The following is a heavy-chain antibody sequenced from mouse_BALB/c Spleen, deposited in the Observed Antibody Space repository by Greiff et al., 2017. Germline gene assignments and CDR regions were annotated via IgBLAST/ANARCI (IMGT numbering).Heavy chain of an antibody. Sequence: QVQLQQSGAELAKPGASEKMSCKASGYTFTSYWMHWVKQRPGQGLEWIGYINPSTGYTEYNQKFKDKATLTADKSSSTAYMQLSSLTSEDSAVYYCARTYGNYDAMDYWGQGTSVTVSS. CDR3: ARTYGNYDAMDY. J-gene: IGHJ4*01. CDR2: INPSTGYT. V-gene: IGHV1-7*01. CDR1: GYTFTSYW. D-gene: IGHD2-10*02.